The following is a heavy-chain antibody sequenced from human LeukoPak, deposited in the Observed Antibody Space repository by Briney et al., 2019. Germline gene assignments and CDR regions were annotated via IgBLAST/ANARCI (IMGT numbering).Heavy chain of an antibody. Sequence: SETLSLTCAVYGGSFSGHYWTWIRQAPGKVLEWIGESTHTGSTNYNPSLKSRVTISVDTSKNQFSLKLTSVSAADTAVYHCARGRTGAAALDFWGPGTLVTVSS. D-gene: IGHD2-2*01. CDR1: GGSFSGHY. J-gene: IGHJ4*02. CDR2: STHTGST. CDR3: ARGRTGAAALDF. V-gene: IGHV4-34*01.